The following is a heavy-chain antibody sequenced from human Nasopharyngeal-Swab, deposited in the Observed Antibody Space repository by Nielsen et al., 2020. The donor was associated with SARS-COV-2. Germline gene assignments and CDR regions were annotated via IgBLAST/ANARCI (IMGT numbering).Heavy chain of an antibody. V-gene: IGHV1-69*04. D-gene: IGHD3-3*01. CDR3: AAGRVTILNWYFDL. J-gene: IGHJ2*01. CDR1: GGTFSSYA. CDR2: IIPILGIA. Sequence: SVKVSRKASGGTFSSYAISWVRQAPGQGLEWMGRIIPILGIANYAQKFQGRVTITADKSTSTAYMELSSLRSEDTAVYYCAAGRVTILNWYFDLWGRGTLVTVSS.